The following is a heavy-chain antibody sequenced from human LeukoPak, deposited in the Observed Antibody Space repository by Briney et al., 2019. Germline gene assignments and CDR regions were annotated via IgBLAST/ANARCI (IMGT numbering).Heavy chain of an antibody. J-gene: IGHJ6*02. CDR1: GFTFSNHW. Sequence: GGSLRLSWAASGFTFSNHWMHWVRQAPGKGLMWVSRINRDWSRTDYADSVKGRFTISRDDAKNTLYLQVNSLRAEDTAVYYCAREEAPKNGVAFLIDRHYYYGMDVWGQGTTVTVSS. D-gene: IGHD2-8*01. CDR3: AREEAPKNGVAFLIDRHYYYGMDV. CDR2: INRDWSRT. V-gene: IGHV3-74*01.